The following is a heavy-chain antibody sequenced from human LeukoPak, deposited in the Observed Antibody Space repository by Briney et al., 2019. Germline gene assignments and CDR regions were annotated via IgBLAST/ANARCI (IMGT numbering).Heavy chain of an antibody. J-gene: IGHJ4*02. Sequence: PGGSLRLSCAASGFTFSSYAMSWVRQAPGKGLEWVSAISGSGGSTYYADSVKGRFTISRDNSKNTLYLQMNSLRAEDTAVYYCAKDLTPYYYDSSGYWGGAFDYWGQGTLVTVSS. V-gene: IGHV3-23*01. D-gene: IGHD3-22*01. CDR1: GFTFSSYA. CDR3: AKDLTPYYYDSSGYWGGAFDY. CDR2: ISGSGGST.